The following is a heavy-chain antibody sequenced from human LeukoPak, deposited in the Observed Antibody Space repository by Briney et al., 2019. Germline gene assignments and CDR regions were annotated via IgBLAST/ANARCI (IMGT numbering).Heavy chain of an antibody. V-gene: IGHV3-30*14. CDR1: GFTFSSYA. CDR2: ISYDGSNK. D-gene: IGHD2-21*02. J-gene: IGHJ4*02. CDR3: ASRLYCGGDCRIMELYFDY. Sequence: GGSLRLSCAASGFTFSSYAMHWVRQAPGKGLEWVAVISYDGSNKYYADSVKGRFTISRDNSKNTLYLQMNSLRAEDTAVYYCASRLYCGGDCRIMELYFDYWGQGTLVTVSS.